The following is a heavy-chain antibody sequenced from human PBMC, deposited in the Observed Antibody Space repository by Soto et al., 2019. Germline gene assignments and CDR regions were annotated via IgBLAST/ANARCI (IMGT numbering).Heavy chain of an antibody. CDR3: ARDLGYYDSSGYFDY. D-gene: IGHD3-22*01. CDR2: ISSSDTSII. J-gene: IGHJ4*02. CDR1: GFTFSDYY. V-gene: IGHV3-11*01. Sequence: PGGSLRLSCAASGFTFSDYYMSWIRRAPGKGLEWVSYISSSDTSIIYYADSVKGRFTISRDNAKNSLYLQMSSLRAEDTAVYYCARDLGYYDSSGYFDYWGQGTLVTVSS.